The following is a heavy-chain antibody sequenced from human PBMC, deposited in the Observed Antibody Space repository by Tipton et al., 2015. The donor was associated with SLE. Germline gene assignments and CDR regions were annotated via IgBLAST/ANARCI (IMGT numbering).Heavy chain of an antibody. CDR1: GFTLSSYW. V-gene: IGHV1-18*01. CDR3: VRRDCTTTSCFNNWFDP. CDR2: ISDYNGDT. D-gene: IGHD2-2*01. Sequence: SCAASGFTLSSYWMSWVRQAPGQGLEWMGWISDYNGDTNYAQKFQGRVTMTTDRSTSTAYMELRSLRSDDTAVYYCVRRDCTTTSCFNNWFDPWGQGTLVSVSS. J-gene: IGHJ5*02.